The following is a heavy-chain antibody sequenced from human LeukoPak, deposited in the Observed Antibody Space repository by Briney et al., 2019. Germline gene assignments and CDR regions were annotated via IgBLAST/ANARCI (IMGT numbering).Heavy chain of an antibody. CDR1: GGSISSSSYY. V-gene: IGHV4-39*07. D-gene: IGHD6-19*01. Sequence: PSETLSLTCTVSGGSISSSSYYWGWIRQPPGKGLEWIGSIYYSGSTYYNPSLKSRVTISVDTSKNQFSLKLSSVTAADTAVYYCARGSGWYHTNYDYWGQGTLVTVSS. J-gene: IGHJ4*02. CDR3: ARGSGWYHTNYDY. CDR2: IYYSGST.